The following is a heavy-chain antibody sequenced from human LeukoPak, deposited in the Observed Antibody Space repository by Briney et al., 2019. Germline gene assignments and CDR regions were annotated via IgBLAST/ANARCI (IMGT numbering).Heavy chain of an antibody. CDR3: ASGHDFWSPFDY. Sequence: GGSLRLSCAASGFTFSSYGMHWVRQAPGKGLEWVAVIWYDGSNKYYADSVKGRFTISRDNSKNTLYLQMNSLRAEDTAVYYCASGHDFWSPFDYWGQGTLVTVPS. J-gene: IGHJ4*02. D-gene: IGHD3-3*01. V-gene: IGHV3-33*01. CDR2: IWYDGSNK. CDR1: GFTFSSYG.